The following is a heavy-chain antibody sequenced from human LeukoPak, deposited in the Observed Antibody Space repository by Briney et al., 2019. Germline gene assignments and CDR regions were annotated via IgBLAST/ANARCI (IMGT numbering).Heavy chain of an antibody. V-gene: IGHV3-23*01. CDR2: ISGSGGST. CDR3: ARGDSSGWDNWFDP. D-gene: IGHD6-19*01. CDR1: GFTFSNYA. J-gene: IGHJ5*02. Sequence: GGSLRLSCAASGFTFSNYAMSRVRQAPGKGLEWVSGISGSGGSTYYADSVKGRFTISRDNSKNTLYLQMNSLRAEDTAVYYCARGDSSGWDNWFDPWGQGTLVTVSS.